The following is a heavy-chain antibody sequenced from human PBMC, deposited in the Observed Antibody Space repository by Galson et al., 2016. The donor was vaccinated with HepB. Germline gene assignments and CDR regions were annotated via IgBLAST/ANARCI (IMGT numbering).Heavy chain of an antibody. CDR1: GGSIVSGDYS. J-gene: IGHJ1*01. V-gene: IGHV4-30-2*01. D-gene: IGHD1-14*01. CDR3: ASVPISGTTFDD. Sequence: TLSLTCAVSGGSIVSGDYSWSWIRQRPGKGLEWIGYIYHSGTTFYNPSLRSRVTISMDRPKNQFSLSLTSVTVADTAVYYWASVPISGTTFDDWGPGTLVTVSS. CDR2: IYHSGTT.